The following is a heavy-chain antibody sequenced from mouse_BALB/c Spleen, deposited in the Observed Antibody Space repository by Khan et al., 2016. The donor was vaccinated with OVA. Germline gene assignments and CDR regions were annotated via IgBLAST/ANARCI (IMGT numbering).Heavy chain of an antibody. CDR3: ARTPGYYGSVYFDY. CDR1: GFTFSNYG. J-gene: IGHJ2*01. Sequence: EVELVESGGGFVKPGGSLKLSCAASGFTFSNYGLSWVRQTPEKSLEWVATISSGGSFTYYPDSVKGRFTISRDNAETTMYLQMSKLRSEDTVMYYCARTPGYYGSVYFDYWGQGTTLTVAS. CDR2: ISSGGSFT. V-gene: IGHV5-9-3*01. D-gene: IGHD1-1*01.